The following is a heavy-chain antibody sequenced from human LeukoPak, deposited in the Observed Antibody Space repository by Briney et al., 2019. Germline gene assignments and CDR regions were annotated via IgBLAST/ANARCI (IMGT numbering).Heavy chain of an antibody. CDR2: IYYSGNT. Sequence: SETLSLTCTVSGGSISGYYWGWIRQPPGTGLEWIGYIYYSGNTKYNSSLKSRVTISVDTSKNQFSLKMSSVTAADTAVYYCARHAYGVGSQYWGQGALVTVSS. V-gene: IGHV4-59*08. J-gene: IGHJ4*02. D-gene: IGHD3-10*01. CDR3: ARHAYGVGSQY. CDR1: GGSISGYY.